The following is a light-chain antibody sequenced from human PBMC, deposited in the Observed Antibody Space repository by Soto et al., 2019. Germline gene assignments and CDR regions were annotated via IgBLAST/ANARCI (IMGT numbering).Light chain of an antibody. J-gene: IGLJ3*02. V-gene: IGLV1-40*01. CDR3: QAYDYSLTAFV. CDR1: STNIGAGYG. CDR2: GNR. Sequence: QTVVTQPPSVSGAPGQRVSISCTGSSTNIGAGYGVHWYQQLPGAAPKLVIFGNRNRPSGVPERFSGSKSGTSASLAITGLQAEDEADYYCQAYDYSLTAFVFGGGTKLTVL.